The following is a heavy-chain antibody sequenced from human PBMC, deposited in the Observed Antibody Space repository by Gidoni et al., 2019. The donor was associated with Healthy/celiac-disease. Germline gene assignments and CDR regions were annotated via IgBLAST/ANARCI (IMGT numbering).Heavy chain of an antibody. J-gene: IGHJ5*02. CDR2: ISPILGTA. CDR1: GGPFSSYA. CDR3: ARDPPGGPNRWFDP. V-gene: IGHV1-69*01. D-gene: IGHD3-10*01. Sequence: QVQLVQSGAEVKKPGSSVKVSCKASGGPFSSYAISWVRQDPGQGLEWMGGISPILGTANYAQKFQGRGTITAEESTSTAYMELSSLRAEDTAVYYCARDPPGGPNRWFDPWGQGTLVTVSS.